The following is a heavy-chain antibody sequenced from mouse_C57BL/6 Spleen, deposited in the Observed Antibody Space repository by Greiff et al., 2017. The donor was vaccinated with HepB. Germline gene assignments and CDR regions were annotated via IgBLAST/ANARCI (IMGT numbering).Heavy chain of an antibody. Sequence: EVQLQQSGPELVKPGASVKIPCKASGYTFTDYNMDWVKQSHGKSLEWIGDINPNNGGTNYNQKFKGKATLTVDKTSSTAYMELRSLTSEDTAVYYGSSDCRPFYYAMDYWGQGTTVTVSS. CDR2: INPNNGGT. J-gene: IGHJ4*01. V-gene: IGHV1-18*01. CDR3: SSDCRPFYYAMDY. CDR1: GYTFTDYN. D-gene: IGHD2-4*01.